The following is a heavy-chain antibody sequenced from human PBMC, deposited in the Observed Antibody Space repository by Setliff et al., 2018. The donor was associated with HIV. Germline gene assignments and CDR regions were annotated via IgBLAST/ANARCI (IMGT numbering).Heavy chain of an antibody. Sequence: SETLSLTCAVYGETFNGYFWTWIRQPPGKGLEWIGELNHSGNINQNPSLRSGFTLSVDTSKNQFSLTLNSVTAADTAVYYCARGREVIRDTYYSYFYMDVWSRGTPVTVSS. D-gene: IGHD3-22*01. CDR2: LNHSGNI. CDR3: ARGREVIRDTYYSYFYMDV. CDR1: GETFNGYF. V-gene: IGHV4-34*01. J-gene: IGHJ6*04.